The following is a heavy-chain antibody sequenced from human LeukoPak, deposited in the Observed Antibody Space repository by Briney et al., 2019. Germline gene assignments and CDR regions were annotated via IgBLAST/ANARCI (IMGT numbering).Heavy chain of an antibody. D-gene: IGHD5-24*01. CDR1: GFTFSSYA. J-gene: IGHJ6*03. V-gene: IGHV3-23*01. CDR2: ISGSAYST. CDR3: AKNIWTEMATIYYYMDV. Sequence: GGSLRLSCAASGFTFSSYAMSWVHQAPGKGLEWVSAISGSAYSTYYADSVKGRFTISRDNSKNTLYLQMNSLRAEDTAVYYCAKNIWTEMATIYYYMDVWGKGTTVTVSS.